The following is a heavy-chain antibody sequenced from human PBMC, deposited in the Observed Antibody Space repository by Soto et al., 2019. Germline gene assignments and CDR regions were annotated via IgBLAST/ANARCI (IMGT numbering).Heavy chain of an antibody. CDR3: ARHVEYYYDSSGYYLDY. Sequence: GASVKVSCKASGYTFTGYYMHWVRQAPGQGLEWMGWINPNSGDTRSAQTSQGRVTISVDTSKNQFSLKLSSVTAADTAVYYCARHVEYYYDSSGYYLDYWGQGTLVTVSS. CDR2: INPNSGDT. V-gene: IGHV1-2*02. J-gene: IGHJ4*02. CDR1: GYTFTGYY. D-gene: IGHD3-22*01.